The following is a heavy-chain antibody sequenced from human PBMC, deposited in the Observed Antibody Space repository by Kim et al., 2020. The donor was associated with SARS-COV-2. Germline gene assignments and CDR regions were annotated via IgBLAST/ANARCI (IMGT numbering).Heavy chain of an antibody. J-gene: IGHJ3*02. D-gene: IGHD3-22*01. CDR2: ST. V-gene: IGHV3-53*01. Sequence: STYYADSVKGRCSISRDYSKNTLYLHMNGLRAEDTALYYCAIVGYKDAFDIWGQGTMVTVSS. CDR3: AIVGYKDAFDI.